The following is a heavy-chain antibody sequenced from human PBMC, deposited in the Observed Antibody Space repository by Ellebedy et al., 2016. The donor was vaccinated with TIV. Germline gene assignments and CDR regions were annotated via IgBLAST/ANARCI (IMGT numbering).Heavy chain of an antibody. Sequence: SETLSLXCTVSGDSISNSTYYWGWIRQAPGKGLEWIASFYSSGTTYYNPSLKSRATLSMDTSKNQYSLKLSSVTAADTAVYYCARHNYNSYYMDVWGKGTTVTVSS. CDR3: ARHNYNSYYMDV. CDR2: FYSSGTT. J-gene: IGHJ6*03. CDR1: GDSISNSTYY. V-gene: IGHV4-39*01.